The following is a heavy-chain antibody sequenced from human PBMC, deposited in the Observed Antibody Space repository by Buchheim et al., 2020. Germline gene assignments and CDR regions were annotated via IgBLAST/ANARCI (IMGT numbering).Heavy chain of an antibody. CDR3: ARDLMGLRVRGVRDEKWFDP. CDR2: IYYSGST. J-gene: IGHJ5*02. D-gene: IGHD3-10*01. CDR1: GGSISSGDYY. Sequence: QVQLQESGPGLVKPSQTLSLTCTVSGGSISSGDYYWSWIRQPPGKGLEWIGYIYYSGSTYYNPSLKSRVTISVDTSKNQFSLKLSSVTAAGTAVYYCARDLMGLRVRGVRDEKWFDPWGQGTL. V-gene: IGHV4-30-4*01.